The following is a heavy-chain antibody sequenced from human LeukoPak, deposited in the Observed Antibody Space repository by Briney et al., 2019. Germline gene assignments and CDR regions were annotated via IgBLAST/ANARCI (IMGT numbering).Heavy chain of an antibody. CDR3: ARDQEYYDILTGYRLLFDY. CDR2: IKQDGSEK. V-gene: IGHV3-7*01. Sequence: GGSLRLSCAASGFTFSSYWMSWVRQAPGKGLEWVANIKQDGSEKYYVDSVKGRFTISRDNAKNSLYLQMNSLRAEDTAVYYCARDQEYYDILTGYRLLFDYWGQGTLVTVSS. J-gene: IGHJ4*02. D-gene: IGHD3-9*01. CDR1: GFTFSSYW.